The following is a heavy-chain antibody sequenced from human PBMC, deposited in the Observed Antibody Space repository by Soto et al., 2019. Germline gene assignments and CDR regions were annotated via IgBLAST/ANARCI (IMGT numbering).Heavy chain of an antibody. V-gene: IGHV4-61*01. Sequence: QVQLQESGPGLVKPSETLSLTCTVSGGSVSSGSFYWSWIRQPPGKGLEWIGYIYYSGRTNYNPSLKSLVTVSVDTSKNQFSLKLSSVTAADTAVYYCARGIGGQKNWFDPWGQGTLVTVSS. D-gene: IGHD2-15*01. CDR3: ARGIGGQKNWFDP. J-gene: IGHJ5*02. CDR1: GGSVSSGSFY. CDR2: IYYSGRT.